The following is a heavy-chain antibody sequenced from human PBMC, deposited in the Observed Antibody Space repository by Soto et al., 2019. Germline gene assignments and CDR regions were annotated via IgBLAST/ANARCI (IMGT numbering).Heavy chain of an antibody. Sequence: EVQLVESGGGLTQPGGSLRLSCVVAGFIVSSSHMIWVRQAPGKGLEGVSILYNHGKTNYVDSVKGRFTITRDNSKNKVYLQINSLRVEDTAVSYCARLTEAERHWGQGALVTVSS. CDR1: GFIVSSSH. CDR3: ARLTEAERH. J-gene: IGHJ4*02. V-gene: IGHV3-53*01. CDR2: LYNHGKT.